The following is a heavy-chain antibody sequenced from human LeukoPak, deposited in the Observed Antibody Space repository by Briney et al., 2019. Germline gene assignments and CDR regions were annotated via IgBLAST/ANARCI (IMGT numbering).Heavy chain of an antibody. CDR1: GYTFTSYG. D-gene: IGHD3-22*01. CDR2: INPYNGNT. CDR3: ARSHSSSLRAPFGY. Sequence: ASVKVSCKASGYTFTSYGISWVRQAPGKGLEWMGWINPYNGNTNFGQKVQGRLTMTTDTTTRTAYMELRNLRSDDTAVYYCARSHSSSLRAPFGYWGQGTLVTVSS. V-gene: IGHV1-18*01. J-gene: IGHJ4*02.